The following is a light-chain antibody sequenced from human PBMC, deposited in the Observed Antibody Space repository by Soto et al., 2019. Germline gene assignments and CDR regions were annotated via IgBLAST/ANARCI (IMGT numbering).Light chain of an antibody. J-gene: IGLJ2*01. V-gene: IGLV4-69*01. CDR1: SGHTNYA. Sequence: QPVLTQSPSASASLGASVKLTCTLASGHTNYAIAWHQQQPKKGPRYLMKVNSDGTHIKGDGIPDRFSGSSSGAERYLTISSLQSEDEADYYCQTWGTVTPVIFGGGTKLTVL. CDR3: QTWGTVTPVI. CDR2: VNSDGTH.